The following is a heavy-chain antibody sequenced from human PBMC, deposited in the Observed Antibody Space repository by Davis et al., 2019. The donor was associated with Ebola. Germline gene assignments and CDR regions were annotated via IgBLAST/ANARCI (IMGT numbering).Heavy chain of an antibody. CDR1: GFTFSSYW. CDR3: ARRGKRYWYFDL. J-gene: IGHJ2*01. CDR2: INSDGSST. V-gene: IGHV3-74*01. Sequence: GESLKISCAASGFTFSSYWMHWVRQAPGKGLVWVSRINSDGSSTSYADSVKGRFTISRDNSKNTLYLQMNSLRAEDTAVYYCARRGKRYWYFDLWGRGTLVTVSS. D-gene: IGHD3-16*01.